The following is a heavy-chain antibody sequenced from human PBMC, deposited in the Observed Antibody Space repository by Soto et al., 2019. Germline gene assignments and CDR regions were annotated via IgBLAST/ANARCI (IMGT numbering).Heavy chain of an antibody. CDR3: ARGKDYAEGGY. CDR2: ISGRSSTI. CDR1: GFTFSSYS. D-gene: IGHD4-17*01. J-gene: IGHJ4*02. V-gene: IGHV3-48*02. Sequence: EVQLVESGGGLVQPGGSLRLSCAASGFTFSSYSMNWVRQAPGKGLEGVSYISGRSSTIYYADSVKGRFTISRDNAKNSLYLQMKSLRDEDTAVYYCARGKDYAEGGYWGQGTLVTVSS.